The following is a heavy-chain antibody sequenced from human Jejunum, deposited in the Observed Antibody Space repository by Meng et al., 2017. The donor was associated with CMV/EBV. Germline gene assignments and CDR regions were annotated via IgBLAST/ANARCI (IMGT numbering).Heavy chain of an antibody. V-gene: IGHV1-18*01. CDR1: DSKFRSYG. Sequence: KAHDSKFRSYGFNWVRQAPGQGIEWMGWISSYNGKTNYAENFQGRVTITTDTSTTTSYMELRSLRSDDTAVYYCARGGLNDYASFDYWGQGSLVTVSS. J-gene: IGHJ4*02. CDR2: ISSYNGKT. CDR3: ARGGLNDYASFDY. D-gene: IGHD4/OR15-4a*01.